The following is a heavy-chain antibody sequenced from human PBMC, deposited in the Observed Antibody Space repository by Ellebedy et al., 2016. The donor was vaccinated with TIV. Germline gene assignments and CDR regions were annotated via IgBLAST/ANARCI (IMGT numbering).Heavy chain of an antibody. D-gene: IGHD3-3*01. CDR1: GFTFSSYW. Sequence: GGSLRLXXAASGFTFSSYWMSWVRQAPGKGLEWVANIKQDGSEKYYVDSVKGRFTISRDNAKNSLYLQMNSLRAEDTAVYYCARDKYGNYDFWSGDYYYYYMDVWGKGTTVTVSS. CDR2: IKQDGSEK. J-gene: IGHJ6*03. V-gene: IGHV3-7*01. CDR3: ARDKYGNYDFWSGDYYYYYMDV.